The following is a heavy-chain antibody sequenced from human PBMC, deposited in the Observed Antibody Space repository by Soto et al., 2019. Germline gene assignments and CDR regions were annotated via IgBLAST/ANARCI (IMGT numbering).Heavy chain of an antibody. CDR3: AHGTYGATLSPFDA. J-gene: IGHJ4*02. CDR1: GFTLTSSEVG. CDR2: IYWDDAK. D-gene: IGHD2-21*01. Sequence: QITLIESGPTLVKPTQTLTLTCNFSGFTLTSSEVGMAGIRQPPGKALEWLALIYWDDAKRYTPSLKTRLTITKDTSKNQVVLTMTNVDPVDSATYFCAHGTYGATLSPFDAWGQGALVTVSS. V-gene: IGHV2-5*02.